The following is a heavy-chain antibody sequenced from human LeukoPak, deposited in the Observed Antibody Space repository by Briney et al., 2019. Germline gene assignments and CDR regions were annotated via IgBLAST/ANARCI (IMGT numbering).Heavy chain of an antibody. J-gene: IGHJ4*02. D-gene: IGHD6-19*01. V-gene: IGHV4-4*07. CDR2: IYSSGST. CDR3: ARDRSGWYGSEY. Sequence: PSETLSLTCTVSGGSISGHYWSWVRQPAEKGLEWIGRIYSSGSTNYNPSLKSRVTMSVDTSKNQFFLKLSSVTAADTAVHYCARDRSGWYGSEYWGQGTLVTVSS. CDR1: GGSISGHY.